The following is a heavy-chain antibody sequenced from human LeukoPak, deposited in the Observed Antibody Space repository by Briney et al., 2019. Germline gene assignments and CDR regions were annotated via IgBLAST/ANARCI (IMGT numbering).Heavy chain of an antibody. CDR3: ARLKYYYDSSGYRAEYFQH. CDR2: IYYSGST. D-gene: IGHD3-22*01. J-gene: IGHJ1*01. CDR1: GGSISSYY. V-gene: IGHV4-59*01. Sequence: TSETLSLTCTVSGGSISSYYWSWIRQPPGKGLEWIGYIYYSGSTNYNPSLKSRVTISVYTSKNQFSLKLSSVTAADTAVYYCARLKYYYDSSGYRAEYFQHWGQGTLVTVSS.